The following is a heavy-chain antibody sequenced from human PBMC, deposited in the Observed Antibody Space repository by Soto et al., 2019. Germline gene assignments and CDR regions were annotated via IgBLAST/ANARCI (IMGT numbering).Heavy chain of an antibody. CDR1: GGSISSYY. J-gene: IGHJ4*02. CDR3: ARGGYDYGDFDY. CDR2: IYYSGST. V-gene: IGHV4-59*01. Sequence: SETLSLTCTVSGGSISSYYWSWIRQPPGKGLEWIGYIYYSGSTNYNPSLKSRVTISVDTSKNQFSLKLSSVTAADTAVYYCARGGYDYGDFDYWGQGTLVTVSS. D-gene: IGHD4-17*01.